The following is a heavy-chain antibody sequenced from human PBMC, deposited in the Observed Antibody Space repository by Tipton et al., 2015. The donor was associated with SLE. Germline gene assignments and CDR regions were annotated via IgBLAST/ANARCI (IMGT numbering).Heavy chain of an antibody. D-gene: IGHD6-19*01. CDR2: IYYSGST. J-gene: IGHJ4*02. Sequence: TLSLTCTVSGGSISSSSYYWGWIRQPPGKGLEWIGSIYYSGSTYYNPSLKSRVTISVDTSKNQFSLKLSSVTAADTAVCYCARHLPMGQWLVRYWGQGTLVTVSS. V-gene: IGHV4-39*07. CDR3: ARHLPMGQWLVRY. CDR1: GGSISSSSYY.